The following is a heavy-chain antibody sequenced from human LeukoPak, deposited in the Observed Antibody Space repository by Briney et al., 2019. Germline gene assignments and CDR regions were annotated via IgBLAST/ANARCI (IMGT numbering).Heavy chain of an antibody. CDR3: ASGARLAEYFQH. V-gene: IGHV4-34*01. Sequence: SETLSLTCAIYGGSFSGYYWSWIRQPPGKGLEWIGEINHSGSTNYNPSLKSRVTISVDTSKNQFSLKLSSVTAADTAVYYCASGARLAEYFQHWGQSTLVTVSS. CDR1: GGSFSGYY. J-gene: IGHJ1*01. CDR2: INHSGST.